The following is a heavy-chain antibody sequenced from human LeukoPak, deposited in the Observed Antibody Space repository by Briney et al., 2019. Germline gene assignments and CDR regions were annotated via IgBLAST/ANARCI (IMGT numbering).Heavy chain of an antibody. CDR2: IYHSGST. J-gene: IGHJ3*02. V-gene: IGHV4-4*02. CDR3: ARELGYCSGGSCYPDAFDI. Sequence: SGTLSLTCAVSGGSISSSNWWSWVRQPPGKGLEWIGEIYHSGSTNYNPSLKSRVTISVDKSKNQFSLKLSSVTAADTAVYYCARELGYCSGGSCYPDAFDIWGQGTMVTVSS. D-gene: IGHD2-15*01. CDR1: GGSISSSNW.